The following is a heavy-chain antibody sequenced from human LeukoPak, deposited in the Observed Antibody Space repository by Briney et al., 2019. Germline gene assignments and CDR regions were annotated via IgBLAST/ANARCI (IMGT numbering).Heavy chain of an antibody. Sequence: GGSLRLSCVASDFGSHHMHWVRQAPGKGLVWVSRVSTDGIGTAYADSVKGRFTISRDNAKNTVYLQMNSLRAEDTAVYYCAKPINTGWSWARGNDYWGQGTLVTVSS. J-gene: IGHJ4*02. D-gene: IGHD6-19*01. V-gene: IGHV3-74*01. CDR2: VSTDGIGT. CDR3: AKPINTGWSWARGNDY. CDR1: DFGSHH.